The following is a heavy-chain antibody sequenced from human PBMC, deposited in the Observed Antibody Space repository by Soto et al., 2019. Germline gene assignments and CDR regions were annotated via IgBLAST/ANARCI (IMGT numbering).Heavy chain of an antibody. Sequence: TGGSLRLSCAASGFTFSSYGMHWVRQAPGKGLEWVAVIWYDGSNKYYADSVKGRFTISRDNSKNTLYLQMNSLRAENTAVYYCARGGRTYYDILTGYFPDYYYGMDVWGQGTTVTVSS. CDR2: IWYDGSNK. D-gene: IGHD3-9*01. CDR3: ARGGRTYYDILTGYFPDYYYGMDV. J-gene: IGHJ6*02. CDR1: GFTFSSYG. V-gene: IGHV3-33*01.